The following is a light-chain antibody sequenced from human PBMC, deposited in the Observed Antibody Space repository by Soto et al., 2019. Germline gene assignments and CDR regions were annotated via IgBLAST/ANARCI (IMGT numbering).Light chain of an antibody. CDR2: LGS. CDR1: QSLLDSNGYNY. J-gene: IGKJ2*01. Sequence: DIMMTQSPLSLPVTPGEPASISCRSSQSLLDSNGYNYLDWYLQKPGQSPQLLIYLGSNRASGVHDRFSASGSGTYFTLKISRVEAEDVGVYYCMQALQSRTFGQGTKLEIK. CDR3: MQALQSRT. V-gene: IGKV2-28*01.